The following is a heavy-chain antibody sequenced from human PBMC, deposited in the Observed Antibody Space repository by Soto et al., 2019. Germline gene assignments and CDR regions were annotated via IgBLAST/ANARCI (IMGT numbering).Heavy chain of an antibody. D-gene: IGHD3-22*01. CDR2: IGGSGDYT. Sequence: GGSLRLSCAASGFMFSTYAMTWVRQAPGKGLEWVSAIGGSGDYTYYVHSVKGRFTISRDNSKNTLYLQMNSLRAEDTAIYYCAKVNPAMIEVIVTGSLDSWGQGTLVTVSS. J-gene: IGHJ4*02. CDR3: AKVNPAMIEVIVTGSLDS. V-gene: IGHV3-23*01. CDR1: GFMFSTYA.